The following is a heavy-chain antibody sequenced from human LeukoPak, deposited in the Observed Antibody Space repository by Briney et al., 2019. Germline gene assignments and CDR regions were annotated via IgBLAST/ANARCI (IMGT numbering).Heavy chain of an antibody. CDR1: GLTFSSYA. J-gene: IGHJ1*01. CDR3: AKVVSYSSGWFFHH. CDR2: VNGSGYSA. Sequence: GGSLRLSCAASGLTFSSYAMSWVRQAPGKGLEWVSSVNGSGYSAYYADSVKGRFTISRDNSKDTLFLQMSTLRVEDTAVYYCAKVVSYSSGWFFHHWGQGTLVTVDS. D-gene: IGHD6-19*01. V-gene: IGHV3-23*01.